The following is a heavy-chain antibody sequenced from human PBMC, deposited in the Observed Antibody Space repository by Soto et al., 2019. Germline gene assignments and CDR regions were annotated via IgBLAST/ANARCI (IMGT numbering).Heavy chain of an antibody. D-gene: IGHD3-3*01. Sequence: GGSLRLSCAASGFTFDDYAMHWVRQAPGKGLEWVSGISWNSGSIGYADSVKGRFTISRDNAKNSLYLQMNSLRAEDTALYYCAKGGYDFWSGPFDPWGQGTLVTVSS. CDR1: GFTFDDYA. J-gene: IGHJ5*02. CDR3: AKGGYDFWSGPFDP. CDR2: ISWNSGSI. V-gene: IGHV3-9*01.